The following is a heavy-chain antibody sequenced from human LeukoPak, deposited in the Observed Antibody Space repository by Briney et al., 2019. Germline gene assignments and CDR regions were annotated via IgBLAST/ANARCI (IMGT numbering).Heavy chain of an antibody. CDR3: ARAEDYYDSLGYYLGY. Sequence: PGGSLRLSCAASGFTFSSYWMNWVRQAPGKGLEWVSYISSSGSTIYYADSVKGRFTISRDNAKNSLYLQMNSLRAEDTAVYYCARAEDYYDSLGYYLGYWGQGTLVTVSS. D-gene: IGHD3-22*01. V-gene: IGHV3-48*04. CDR2: ISSSGSTI. J-gene: IGHJ4*02. CDR1: GFTFSSYW.